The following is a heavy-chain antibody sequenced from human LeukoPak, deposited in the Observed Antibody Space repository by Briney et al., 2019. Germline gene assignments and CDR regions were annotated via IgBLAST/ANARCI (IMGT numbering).Heavy chain of an antibody. CDR1: GGSISSSNW. CDR2: IYHTGST. Sequence: SGTLSLTCAVSGGSISSSNWWAWVRQPPGKGLEWIGEIYHTGSTNYNPSLKSRVTISIDKSKNQFSLKLSSVTAADTAVYYCARAPNYYGSGTSGGFDYWGQGTLVTVSS. V-gene: IGHV4-4*02. J-gene: IGHJ4*02. D-gene: IGHD3-10*01. CDR3: ARAPNYYGSGTSGGFDY.